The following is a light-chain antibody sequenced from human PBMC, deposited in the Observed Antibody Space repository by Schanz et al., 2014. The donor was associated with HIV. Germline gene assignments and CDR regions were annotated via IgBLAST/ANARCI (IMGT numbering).Light chain of an antibody. V-gene: IGLV1-44*01. J-gene: IGLJ3*02. Sequence: QSVLTQPPSASGPPGQRVTISCSGSSPNIGTNTVNWYQQLPGTAPKLLIYSNSQRPSGVPDRFSGSKSGTSASLAISGLQSEDEADYYCTTWDDSLNGWVFGGGTKLTVL. CDR3: TTWDDSLNGWV. CDR2: SNS. CDR1: SPNIGTNT.